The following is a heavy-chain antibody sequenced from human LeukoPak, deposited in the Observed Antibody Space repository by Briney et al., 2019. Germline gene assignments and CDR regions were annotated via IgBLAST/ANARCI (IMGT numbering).Heavy chain of an antibody. CDR2: INPSGGST. J-gene: IGHJ4*02. D-gene: IGHD6-13*01. V-gene: IGHV1-46*01. CDR1: GYTFTSYY. Sequence: ASVKVSCKASGYTFTSYYMHWVRQAPGQGLEWMGIINPSGGSTSYTQKFQGRVTMTRDTSTSTVYMELSSLRSEDTAVYYCARDRRIAAAGTGGWVGYWGQGTLVTVSS. CDR3: ARDRRIAAAGTGGWVGY.